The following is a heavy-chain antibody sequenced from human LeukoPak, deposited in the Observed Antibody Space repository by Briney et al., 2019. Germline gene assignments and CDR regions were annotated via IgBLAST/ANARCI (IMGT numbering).Heavy chain of an antibody. J-gene: IGHJ4*02. CDR1: GYSISSGYY. CDR2: IYHSGST. V-gene: IGHV4-38-2*01. CDR3: ARRYGIVGATFDY. Sequence: SETLSLTCAVSGYSISSGYYWGWIRKPPGKGLEWIGSIYHSGSTYYNPSLKSRVTISVDTSKNQFALKLSSLTAADTAVYYCARRYGIVGATFDYWGQGTLVTVSS. D-gene: IGHD1-26*01.